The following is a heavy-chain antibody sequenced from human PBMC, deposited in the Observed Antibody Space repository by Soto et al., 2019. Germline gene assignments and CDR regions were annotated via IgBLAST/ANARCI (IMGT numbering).Heavy chain of an antibody. V-gene: IGHV4-39*01. CDR3: APYYDFWSGWNWFDP. Sequence: SETLSLTCTVSGGSISSSSYYWGWIRQPPGKGLEWIGSIYYSGSTYYNPSLKSRVTISVDTSKNQFSLKLSSVTAADTAVYYCAPYYDFWSGWNWFDPWGQGTLVTVSS. D-gene: IGHD3-3*01. CDR2: IYYSGST. CDR1: GGSISSSSYY. J-gene: IGHJ5*02.